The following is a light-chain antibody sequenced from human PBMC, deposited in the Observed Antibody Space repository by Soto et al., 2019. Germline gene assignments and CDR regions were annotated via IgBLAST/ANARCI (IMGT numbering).Light chain of an antibody. CDR3: CLYGGSNNYVV. J-gene: IGLJ2*01. CDR1: SSDVGKYTF. CDR2: EVN. Sequence: QSALTQPASVSGAPGQSITISCTGTSSDVGKYTFVSWYGQRPGKAPKLIIFEVNKRPSGVSNRFSGSKSGNTASLTISGLQAEDEANYYCCLYGGSNNYVVFGGGTKVTVL. V-gene: IGLV2-23*02.